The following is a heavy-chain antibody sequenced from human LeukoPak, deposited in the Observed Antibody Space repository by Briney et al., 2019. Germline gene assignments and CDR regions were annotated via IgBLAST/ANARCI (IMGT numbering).Heavy chain of an antibody. D-gene: IGHD3-22*01. CDR2: IYTSGST. V-gene: IGHV4-4*07. CDR1: GGSISSYY. J-gene: IGHJ4*02. Sequence: SETLSLTCTVSGGSISSYYWSWIRQPAGKGLEWIGRIYTSGSTNYNPSLKSRVTMSVDTSKNQFSLKLSSVTAADTAVYYCARDYYDSSGYYYVGFDYWGQGTLVTVSS. CDR3: ARDYYDSSGYYYVGFDY.